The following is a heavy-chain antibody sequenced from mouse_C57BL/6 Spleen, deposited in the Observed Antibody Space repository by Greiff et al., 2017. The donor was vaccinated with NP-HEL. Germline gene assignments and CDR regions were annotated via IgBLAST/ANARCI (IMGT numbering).Heavy chain of an antibody. CDR1: GYTFTSYW. V-gene: IGHV1-69*01. J-gene: IGHJ3*01. D-gene: IGHD4-1*01. CDR3: ARSDWDQAWFAY. Sequence: QVQLQQPGAELVMPGASVKLSCKASGYTFTSYWMHWVKQRPGQGLEWIGEIDPSDSYTTYNQNFKGKSTLTVEQSSSPAYMQLSSLTSEDSAVYYCARSDWDQAWFAYWGQGTLVTVSA. CDR2: IDPSDSYT.